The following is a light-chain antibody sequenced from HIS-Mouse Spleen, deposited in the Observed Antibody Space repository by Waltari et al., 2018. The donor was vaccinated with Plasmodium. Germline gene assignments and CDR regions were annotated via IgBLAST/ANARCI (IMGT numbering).Light chain of an antibody. CDR3: YSTDSSGNHRV. J-gene: IGLJ3*02. CDR1: ALPKKY. V-gene: IGLV3-10*01. Sequence: SYELTQPPSVSVSPGQTARITCSGDALPKKYAYWYQPKSGQAPVLVIYEDSKRPSGSPERFSGSSSGTMGTLTISGAQVEEEADDYCYSTDSSGNHRVCGGGTKLTVL. CDR2: EDS.